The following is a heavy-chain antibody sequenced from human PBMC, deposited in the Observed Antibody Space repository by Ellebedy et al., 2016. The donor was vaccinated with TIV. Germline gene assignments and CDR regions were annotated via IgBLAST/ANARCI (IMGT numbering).Heavy chain of an antibody. D-gene: IGHD1-26*01. Sequence: PGGSLRLSCAASGFTFSGSAMHWVRQASGKGLEWVGRIRSKANSYATAYAASVKGRFTISRDDSKNTAYLQMNSLKTEGTAVYYCTRLGGSYHPTIVDYWGQGTLVTVSS. J-gene: IGHJ4*02. CDR2: IRSKANSYAT. CDR3: TRLGGSYHPTIVDY. V-gene: IGHV3-73*01. CDR1: GFTFSGSA.